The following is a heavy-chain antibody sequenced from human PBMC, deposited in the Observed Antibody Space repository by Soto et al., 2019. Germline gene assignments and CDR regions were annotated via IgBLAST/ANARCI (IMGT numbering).Heavy chain of an antibody. J-gene: IGHJ4*01. V-gene: IGHV3-30-3*01. D-gene: IGHD1-26*01. Sequence: QVQLVESGGGVVQPGRSLRLSCAASGFTFGTSTMHWVRQAPGKGLEWVAVISFDGSTENYADSVKGRFTVSRDISKNTLFLQMNSLRAEDTAVYYCARDGPFRDTGNYPYDFDDWGQGTLVTVSS. CDR1: GFTFGTST. CDR3: ARDGPFRDTGNYPYDFDD. CDR2: ISFDGSTE.